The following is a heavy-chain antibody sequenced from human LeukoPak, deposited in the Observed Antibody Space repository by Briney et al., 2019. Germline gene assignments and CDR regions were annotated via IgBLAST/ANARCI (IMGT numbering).Heavy chain of an antibody. V-gene: IGHV4-34*01. CDR1: GGSFSGYY. Sequence: SETLSLTCAVYGGSFSGYYWSWIRQPPGKGLEWIGEINHSGSTNYNPSLKSRVTISVDTSKNQFSLKLSSVTAADTAVYYCAAVKDGYNEAWGQGTLVTVSS. J-gene: IGHJ5*02. CDR2: INHSGST. D-gene: IGHD5-24*01. CDR3: AAVKDGYNEA.